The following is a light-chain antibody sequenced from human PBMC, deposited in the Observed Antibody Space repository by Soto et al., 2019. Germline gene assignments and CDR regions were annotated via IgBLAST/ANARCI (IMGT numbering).Light chain of an antibody. V-gene: IGKV3-11*01. Sequence: EIVLTQSPATLSLSPGETATFSCRASKSVSIYLAWYQQRPGQTPRLLIYDISTRAAGIPSRFSGSVFRTDFTLTISSLQPADSAVYYCQQCCAWPNTFGRGTKVQIK. CDR2: DIS. J-gene: IGKJ4*01. CDR3: QQCCAWPNT. CDR1: KSVSIY.